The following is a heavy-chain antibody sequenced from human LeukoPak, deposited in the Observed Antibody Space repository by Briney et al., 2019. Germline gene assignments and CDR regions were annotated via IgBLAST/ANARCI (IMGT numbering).Heavy chain of an antibody. CDR2: INPSGGST. J-gene: IGHJ3*02. V-gene: IGHV1-46*01. CDR3: ARDGYCSGGSCYSGGNDAFDI. Sequence: ASVTVSCKASGYTFTSYYMHWVRQAPGQGLEWMGIINPSGGSTSYAQKFQGRVTMTRDTSTSTGYMELSSLRSEDTAVYYCARDGYCSGGSCYSGGNDAFDIWGQGTMVTVSS. D-gene: IGHD2-15*01. CDR1: GYTFTSYY.